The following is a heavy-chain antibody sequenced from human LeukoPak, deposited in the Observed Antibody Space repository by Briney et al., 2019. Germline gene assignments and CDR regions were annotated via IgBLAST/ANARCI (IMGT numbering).Heavy chain of an antibody. CDR2: ISWNSGSI. CDR1: GFTFDDYA. V-gene: IGHV3-9*01. Sequence: SLXXSCAASGFTFDDYAMHWVRHAPGKGLEWVSGISWNSGSIGYADSVKGRFTISRDNAKNSLYLQMNSLRAEDTALYYXAKXYYDSSGSYFDYWGQGTLVTVSS. D-gene: IGHD3-22*01. CDR3: AKXYYDSSGSYFDY. J-gene: IGHJ4*02.